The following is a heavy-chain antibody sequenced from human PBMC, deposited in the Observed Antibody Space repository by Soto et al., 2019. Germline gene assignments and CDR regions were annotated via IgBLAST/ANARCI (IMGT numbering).Heavy chain of an antibody. Sequence: QVQLVQSGAEVKKPGASVKVSCKASGYTFTSYDINWVRQATGQGLEWMGWMNPNSRNTGYAQKFQGSVTMTRNTSISTAYVGLSSRRSEDTAGYYCAGGYGYCSGGSCSPHFDYWGQGTLVAVAS. J-gene: IGHJ4*02. CDR3: AGGYGYCSGGSCSPHFDY. D-gene: IGHD2-15*01. CDR1: GYTFTSYD. V-gene: IGHV1-8*01. CDR2: MNPNSRNT.